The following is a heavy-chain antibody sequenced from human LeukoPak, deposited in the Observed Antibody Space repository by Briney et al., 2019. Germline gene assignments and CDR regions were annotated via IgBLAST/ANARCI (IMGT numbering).Heavy chain of an antibody. V-gene: IGHV1-69*04. CDR1: GGSLSSYA. Sequence: SVKVSCKSSGGSLSSYAITWVRQAPGQGLEWMGRTIPIVGTASYAQKFQGRVTITPDRSTDTTYMELSSLTSDDTAVYYCARDMSLLTLDLPPSFYFDHWGRGTLVSVSS. CDR3: ARDMSLLTLDLPPSFYFDH. D-gene: IGHD1-26*01. J-gene: IGHJ4*02. CDR2: TIPIVGTA.